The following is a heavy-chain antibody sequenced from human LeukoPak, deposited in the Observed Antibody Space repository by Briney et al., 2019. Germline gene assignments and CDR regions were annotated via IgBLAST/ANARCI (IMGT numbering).Heavy chain of an antibody. D-gene: IGHD4-17*01. Sequence: GASVKVSCKASGYTFTGYYMHWVRQAPGQGLEWMGRINPNSGGTNYAQKFQGRVTMTRDASTSTVYMELSSLRSEDTALYYCGRGRRTTSHFDYWGQGTLVTVSS. V-gene: IGHV1-2*06. CDR1: GYTFTGYY. J-gene: IGHJ4*02. CDR3: GRGRRTTSHFDY. CDR2: INPNSGGT.